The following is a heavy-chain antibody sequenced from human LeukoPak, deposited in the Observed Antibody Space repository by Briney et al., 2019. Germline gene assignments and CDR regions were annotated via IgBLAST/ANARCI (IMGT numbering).Heavy chain of an antibody. CDR2: IYYGGST. CDR1: GVSISSYY. V-gene: IGHV4-59*01. Sequence: KPSETLSLTCTVSGVSISSYYWSWVRQPPGKGLEWIGYIYYGGSTNYNPSLKSRFTISVDTSKNQFSLKLSSVTAADTAVYYCARGSGYDSPSNWFDPWGQGTLVTVSS. CDR3: ARGSGYDSPSNWFDP. D-gene: IGHD5-12*01. J-gene: IGHJ5*02.